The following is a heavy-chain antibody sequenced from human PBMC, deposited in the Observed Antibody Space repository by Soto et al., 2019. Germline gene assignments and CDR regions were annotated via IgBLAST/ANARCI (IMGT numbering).Heavy chain of an antibody. Sequence: DVQLVESGGGLDQPGGSLRLSCAASGFTFGGYWMSWVRQAPGKGLEWVANIHQEGTEKYYVDSVKGRFTISRDNAKDSLYLQMNRLRADDTAVYYCALIAVRTLYNGLDVWGQGTTVTVFS. J-gene: IGHJ6*02. CDR2: IHQEGTEK. D-gene: IGHD3-10*02. V-gene: IGHV3-7*01. CDR3: ALIAVRTLYNGLDV. CDR1: GFTFGGYW.